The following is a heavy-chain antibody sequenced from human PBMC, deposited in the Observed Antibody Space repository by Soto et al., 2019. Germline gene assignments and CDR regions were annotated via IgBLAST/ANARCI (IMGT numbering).Heavy chain of an antibody. J-gene: IGHJ4*02. CDR3: ARCQGDMVRGVINAYFDY. V-gene: IGHV1-69*01. CDR1: GGTFSGYA. Sequence: QVQLVQSGAEVKKPGSSVKVSCKASGGTFSGYAISWVRQAPGQGLEWMGGIIPIFGTANYAQKFQGRVTITADESTSTAYMELSSLRSEDTAVYYCARCQGDMVRGVINAYFDYWGQGTLVTVSS. D-gene: IGHD3-10*01. CDR2: IIPIFGTA.